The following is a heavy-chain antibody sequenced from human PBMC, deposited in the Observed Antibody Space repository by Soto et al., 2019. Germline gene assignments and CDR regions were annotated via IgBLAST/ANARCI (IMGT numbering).Heavy chain of an antibody. D-gene: IGHD3-3*01. CDR3: ARDLPYLRFLEWLPTPHGVDV. J-gene: IGHJ6*02. CDR2: INPNSGGT. Sequence: GASVKVSCKASGYTFTGYYMHWVRQAPGQGLEWMGWINPNSGGTNYAQKFQGRVTMTRDTSISTAYMELSRLRSDDTAVYYCARDLPYLRFLEWLPTPHGVDVWGQGTTVTVSS. CDR1: GYTFTGYY. V-gene: IGHV1-2*02.